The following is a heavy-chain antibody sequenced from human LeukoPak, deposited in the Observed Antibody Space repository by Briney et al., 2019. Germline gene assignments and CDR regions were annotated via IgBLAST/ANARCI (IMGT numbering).Heavy chain of an antibody. V-gene: IGHV3-33*01. CDR3: ARDQGTSTTAPKRKGRFDP. Sequence: PGRSLRLPCAASGFTFSNHGMHWVGQAPGKGLEWVALIWYDGSKKEYAESVKGRFTISRDNSKNTLYLQMNSLRDEDTAVYYCARDQGTSTTAPKRKGRFDPWGQGTLVTVSS. J-gene: IGHJ5*02. D-gene: IGHD1-1*01. CDR2: IWYDGSKK. CDR1: GFTFSNHG.